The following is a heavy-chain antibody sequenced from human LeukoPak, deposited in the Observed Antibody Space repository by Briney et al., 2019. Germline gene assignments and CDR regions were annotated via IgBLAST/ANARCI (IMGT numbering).Heavy chain of an antibody. V-gene: IGHV3-30-3*01. D-gene: IGHD6-19*01. CDR1: GFTFSSYA. CDR2: ISYDGSNK. Sequence: PGRSLRLSCAASGFTFSSYAMHWVRQAPGKGLEWVAVISYDGSNKYYADSVKGRFTISRDNSKNTLYLQMNSLRAEDTAVYYCARFPPGIAVAAWGQGTLVTVSS. CDR3: ARFPPGIAVAA. J-gene: IGHJ5*02.